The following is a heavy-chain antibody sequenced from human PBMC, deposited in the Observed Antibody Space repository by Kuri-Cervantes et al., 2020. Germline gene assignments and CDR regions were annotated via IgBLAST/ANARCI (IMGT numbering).Heavy chain of an antibody. CDR2: IYHSGST. J-gene: IGHJ5*02. Sequence: GSLRLSCAVSGASISSSNWWSWVRQPPGKGLEWIGEIYHSGSTNYNPSLKSRVTISVDKSKNQFSLKLSSVTAADTAVYYCARESGYSSRAFDPRGQGTLVTVSS. V-gene: IGHV4-4*02. D-gene: IGHD6-13*01. CDR1: GASISSSNW. CDR3: ARESGYSSRAFDP.